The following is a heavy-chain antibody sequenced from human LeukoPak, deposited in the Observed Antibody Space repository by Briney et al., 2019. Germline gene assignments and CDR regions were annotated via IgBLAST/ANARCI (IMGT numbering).Heavy chain of an antibody. Sequence: PGGSLRLSCAASGFTFSSYSMNWVRQAPGKGLEWIGYIYYSGSTYYNPSLKSRVTISVDTSKNQFSLKLSSVTAADTAVYYCARALSYLDYWGQGTLVTVSS. J-gene: IGHJ4*02. CDR1: GFTFSSYS. CDR2: IYYSGST. CDR3: ARALSYLDY. D-gene: IGHD3-10*01. V-gene: IGHV4-59*06.